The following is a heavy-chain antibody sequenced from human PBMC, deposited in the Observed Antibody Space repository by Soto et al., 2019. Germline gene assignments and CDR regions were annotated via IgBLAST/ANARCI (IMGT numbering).Heavy chain of an antibody. Sequence: SETLSLTCTVSGGSISSSSYYWGWIRQPPGKGLEWIGSIYYSGSTYYNPSLKSRVTISVDTSKNQFSLKLSSVTAADTAVYYCAGRYYYYGMDVWGQGTTVTVSS. V-gene: IGHV4-39*01. CDR2: IYYSGST. CDR3: AGRYYYYGMDV. CDR1: GGSISSSSYY. J-gene: IGHJ6*02.